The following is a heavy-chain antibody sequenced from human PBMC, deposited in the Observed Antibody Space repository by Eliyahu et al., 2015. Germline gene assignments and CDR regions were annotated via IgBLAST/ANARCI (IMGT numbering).Heavy chain of an antibody. CDR2: IKSKTDGGTT. CDR1: GFTFSNXX. CDR3: TTDLDYDNYYFDY. Sequence: EVQLVESGGGXVKPGGSLRLSCAASGFTFSNXXXSWVRQXXGKGLXXVGRIKSKTDGGTTDYAAPVKGRFTISRDDSKNTLYLQMNSLKTEDTAVYYCTTDLDYDNYYFDYWGQGTLVTVSS. V-gene: IGHV3-15*01. J-gene: IGHJ4*02. D-gene: IGHD3-22*01.